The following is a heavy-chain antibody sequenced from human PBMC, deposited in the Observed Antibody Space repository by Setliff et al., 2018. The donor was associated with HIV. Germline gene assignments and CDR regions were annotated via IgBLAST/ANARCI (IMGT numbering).Heavy chain of an antibody. CDR2: INHNGGT. V-gene: IGHV4-34*01. J-gene: IGHJ6*03. D-gene: IGHD3-22*01. CDR1: GGSLNGFY. CDR3: ARGTYYYDNSDYFPENFYYIDV. Sequence: LSLTCAFYGGSLNGFYWSWIRQSPGKGLEWIGEINHNGGTNYNPSLKSRVNISIDTSKNQFSLKLGSVTAADTGVFYCARGTYYYDNSDYFPENFYYIDVWAKGTMVTVSS.